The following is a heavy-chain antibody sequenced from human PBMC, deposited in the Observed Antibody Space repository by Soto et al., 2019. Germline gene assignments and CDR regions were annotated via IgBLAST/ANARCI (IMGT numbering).Heavy chain of an antibody. CDR3: ARANYFESSGPFDY. J-gene: IGHJ4*02. CDR2: IYYSGST. Sequence: SETLSLTCTVSGGSISSYYWSWIRQPPGKGLEWIGYIYYSGSTNYDPSLKSRVTISVDTSKNQLSLKLSSVTAADTAVYYCARANYFESSGPFDYWGPGTLVTVS. V-gene: IGHV4-59*08. D-gene: IGHD3-22*01. CDR1: GGSISSYY.